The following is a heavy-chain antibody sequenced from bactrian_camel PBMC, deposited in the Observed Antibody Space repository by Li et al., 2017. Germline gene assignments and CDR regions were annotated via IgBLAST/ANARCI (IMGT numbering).Heavy chain of an antibody. CDR2: IVRGSHT. J-gene: IGHJ4*01. D-gene: IGHD2*01. Sequence: HVQLVESGGGLVQPGGSLSLSGAASGDTLRIATRAWFRQATGKEREAVAAIVRGSHTDYHAAVKGRFTISQDTPKNTVYLQMNKLKPEDTAMFSPIMALNIMGSATGGVVVVLGSGDPGHRL. V-gene: IGHV3S53*01. CDR1: GDTLRIAT. CDR3: IMALNIMGSATGGVVVV.